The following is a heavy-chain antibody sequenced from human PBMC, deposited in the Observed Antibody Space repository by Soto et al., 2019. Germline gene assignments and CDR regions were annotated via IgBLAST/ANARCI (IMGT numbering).Heavy chain of an antibody. Sequence: EVQLLESGGGLVQPGGSLRLSCAASGFTFSSYALSWVRQAPGKGLEWVSGISGSGGSRNYADSVKGRFTISRDNSKNTLYLQMNSLRAEDTAVYYCAKRELVLDYWGQGTLVTVSS. D-gene: IGHD6-13*01. CDR2: ISGSGGSR. CDR3: AKRELVLDY. V-gene: IGHV3-23*01. J-gene: IGHJ4*02. CDR1: GFTFSSYA.